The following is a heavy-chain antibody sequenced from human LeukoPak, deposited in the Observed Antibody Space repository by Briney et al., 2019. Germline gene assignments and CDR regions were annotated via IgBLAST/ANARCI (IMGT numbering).Heavy chain of an antibody. V-gene: IGHV3-48*01. CDR1: GFTFSNYN. Sequence: GSLRLSCAASGFTFSNYNMNWVRQAPGKGLGWVSYISSDGYTIFYADSVQGRFTISRDNAKNSLFLQMNSLRAEDTAMYYCARPYCSSTSCPTFDDWGQGTLVTVSS. J-gene: IGHJ4*02. D-gene: IGHD2-2*01. CDR3: ARPYCSSTSCPTFDD. CDR2: ISSDGYTI.